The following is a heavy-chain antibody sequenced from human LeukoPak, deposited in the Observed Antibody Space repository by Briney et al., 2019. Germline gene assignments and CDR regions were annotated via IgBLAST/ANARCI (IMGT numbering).Heavy chain of an antibody. CDR2: IPYDGSSE. J-gene: IGHJ4*02. CDR1: GFTFSSYE. V-gene: IGHV3-30-3*01. CDR3: ARVGYYSSGPFSYFDY. D-gene: IGHD3-10*01. Sequence: GGSLRLSCAASGFTFSSYEMNWVRQAPGKGLEWVAVIPYDGSSEYYADSVKGRFTISRDSSENTLYLQMNSLRVEDTAVYYCARVGYYSSGPFSYFDYWGQGTLVTVSS.